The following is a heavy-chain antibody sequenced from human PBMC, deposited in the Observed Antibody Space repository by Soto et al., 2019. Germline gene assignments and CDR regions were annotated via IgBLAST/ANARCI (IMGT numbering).Heavy chain of an antibody. Sequence: GGSLRLSCSASGFTFSSYAMHWVRQAPGKGLEYVSAISSNGGSTYYADTVKGRFTISRDNSKNTLYLQMSSLRAEDAAGYYCVKDLKGVVAASVFDYWGQGTLVTVSS. CDR3: VKDLKGVVAASVFDY. CDR2: ISSNGGST. CDR1: GFTFSSYA. V-gene: IGHV3-64D*09. D-gene: IGHD2-15*01. J-gene: IGHJ4*02.